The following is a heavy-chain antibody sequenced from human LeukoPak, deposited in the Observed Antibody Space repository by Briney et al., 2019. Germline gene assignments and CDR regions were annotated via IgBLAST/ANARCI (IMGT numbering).Heavy chain of an antibody. Sequence: PGGSLRLSCAASGFTFSSYAMHWIRQAPGKGLEWVAVISYDGSNKYYADSVKGRFTISRDKSKNTLYLQMNSLRAEDTAVYYCARGSFGEATFDYWGQGTLVTVSS. V-gene: IGHV3-30-3*01. CDR1: GFTFSSYA. J-gene: IGHJ4*02. CDR3: ARGSFGEATFDY. CDR2: ISYDGSNK. D-gene: IGHD3-10*01.